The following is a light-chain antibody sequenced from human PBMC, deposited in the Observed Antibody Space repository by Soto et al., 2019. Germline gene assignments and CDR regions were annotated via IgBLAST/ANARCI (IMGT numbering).Light chain of an antibody. CDR1: SSDVGGYNY. Sequence: QSALTQPASVSGSPGQSITISCTGTSSDVGGYNYVSWYQQHPGKAPKLMIYDVSNRPSGVSNRFSGSRSGNTASLTISGLQAEDEAHYYRSSYTGSTTLVIFGGGTKLTVL. CDR2: DVS. J-gene: IGLJ2*01. CDR3: SSYTGSTTLVI. V-gene: IGLV2-14*03.